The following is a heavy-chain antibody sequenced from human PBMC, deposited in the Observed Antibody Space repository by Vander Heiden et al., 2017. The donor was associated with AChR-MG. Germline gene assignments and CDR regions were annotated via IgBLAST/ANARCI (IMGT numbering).Heavy chain of an antibody. D-gene: IGHD3-3*01. J-gene: IGHJ6*02. CDR3: ARDRGTDDDFWSGYPTSYYYYYGMDV. Sequence: EVQLVESGGGLVKPGGSLRLSCAASGFTFSSYSMTWVRQAPGKGLEWVSSISSSSSYIYYADSVKGRFTISRDNAKNSLYLQMNSLRAEDTAVYYGARDRGTDDDFWSGYPTSYYYYYGMDVWGQGTTVTVSS. V-gene: IGHV3-21*01. CDR2: ISSSSSYI. CDR1: GFTFSSYS.